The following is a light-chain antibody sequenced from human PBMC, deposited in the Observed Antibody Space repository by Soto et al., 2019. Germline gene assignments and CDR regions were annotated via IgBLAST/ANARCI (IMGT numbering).Light chain of an antibody. Sequence: QAVVTQPPSVSAAPGQKVTISCSGSSSNIGTNYVSGYQQLPGTVPTLLIYVNNKRPSGIPDRFSASKSGTSATLDITGLQIGEEADYYCETWDDSLPGAVFGGGTKLTVL. CDR2: VNN. CDR1: SSNIGTNY. V-gene: IGLV1-51*01. J-gene: IGLJ2*01. CDR3: ETWDDSLPGAV.